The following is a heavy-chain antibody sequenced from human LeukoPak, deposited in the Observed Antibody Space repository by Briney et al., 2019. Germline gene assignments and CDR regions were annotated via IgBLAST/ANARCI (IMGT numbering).Heavy chain of an antibody. CDR3: AKARSTYCSGSACHSTGFEV. V-gene: IGHV3-30*18. CDR1: GFTFSSHG. D-gene: IGHD2-15*01. CDR2: ISHDGSEE. Sequence: GGSLRLSCAASGFTFSSHGMNWVRQAPGKGLEWVAIISHDGSEEYSADSVKGRFTISRDNSKNTLYLQMNSLRAEDTAVYYCAKARSTYCSGSACHSTGFEVWGQGTMVTVSS. J-gene: IGHJ3*01.